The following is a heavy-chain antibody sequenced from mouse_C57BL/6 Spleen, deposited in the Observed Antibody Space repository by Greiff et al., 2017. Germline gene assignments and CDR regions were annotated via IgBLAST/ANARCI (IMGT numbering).Heavy chain of an antibody. V-gene: IGHV1-82*01. Sequence: VQRVESGPELVKPGASVKISCKASGYAFSSSWMNWVKQRPGKGLEWIGRIYPGDGDTNYNGKFKGKATLTADKSSSTAYMQLSSLTSEDSAVYFCARSLYYGSSYDYAMDYWGQGTSVTVSS. D-gene: IGHD1-1*01. J-gene: IGHJ4*01. CDR3: ARSLYYGSSYDYAMDY. CDR2: IYPGDGDT. CDR1: GYAFSSSW.